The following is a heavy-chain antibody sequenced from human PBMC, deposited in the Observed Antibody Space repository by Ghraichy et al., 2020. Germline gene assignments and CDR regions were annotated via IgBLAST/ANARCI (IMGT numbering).Heavy chain of an antibody. Sequence: SETLSLTCTVSGGSISSGDYYWSWIRQPPGKGLEWIGYIYYSGSTYYNPSLKSRVTISIDTSKNQFSLKLSSVTAADTAVYYCARARGLRFLEWVSPFDYWGQGTLVTVSS. V-gene: IGHV4-30-4*01. CDR2: IYYSGST. J-gene: IGHJ4*02. CDR3: ARARGLRFLEWVSPFDY. CDR1: GGSISSGDYY. D-gene: IGHD3-3*01.